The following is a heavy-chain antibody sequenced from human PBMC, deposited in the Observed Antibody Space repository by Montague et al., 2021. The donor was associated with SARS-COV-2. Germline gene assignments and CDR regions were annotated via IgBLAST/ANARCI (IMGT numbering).Heavy chain of an antibody. CDR2: IYYSGNT. CDR3: ARHRGSGSSWFDS. J-gene: IGHJ5*01. V-gene: IGHV4-39*01. CDR1: GGSISSTAYY. D-gene: IGHD6-13*01. Sequence: SETLSLTCTVSGGSISSTAYYWGFIRQPPGKGLEWIGRIYYSGNTYYNPSLKGRVTISVDTSKNQFSLKVRSVTAADTAVYYCARHRGSGSSWFDSWGQGALVTVSS.